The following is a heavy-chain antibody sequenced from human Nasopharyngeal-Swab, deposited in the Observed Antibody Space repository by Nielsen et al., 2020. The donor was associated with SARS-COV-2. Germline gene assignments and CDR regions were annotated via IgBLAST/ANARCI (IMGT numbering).Heavy chain of an antibody. D-gene: IGHD2-2*01. CDR2: INTNTGNP. V-gene: IGHV7-4-1*02. Sequence: WVRQAPGQGLEWMGWINTNTGNPTYAQGFTGRFVFPLDTSVSTAYLQISSLKAEDTAVYYCARDFENIVVVPAAHGIYYYYYMDVWSKGTTVTVSS. CDR3: ARDFENIVVVPAAHGIYYYYYMDV. J-gene: IGHJ6*03.